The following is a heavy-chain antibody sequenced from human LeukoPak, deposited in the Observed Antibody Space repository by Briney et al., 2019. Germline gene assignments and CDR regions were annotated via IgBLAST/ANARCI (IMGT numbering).Heavy chain of an antibody. Sequence: GGSLRLSCAASGFTFSSDSMNWVRQAPGKGLEWVSYISSSSTIYYADSVKGRFTISRDNAKNSLYLQMNSLRDEDTAVYYCARDRGLARRAGFDYWGQGTLVTVSS. D-gene: IGHD3-10*01. CDR1: GFTFSSDS. J-gene: IGHJ4*02. CDR2: ISSSSTI. CDR3: ARDRGLARRAGFDY. V-gene: IGHV3-48*02.